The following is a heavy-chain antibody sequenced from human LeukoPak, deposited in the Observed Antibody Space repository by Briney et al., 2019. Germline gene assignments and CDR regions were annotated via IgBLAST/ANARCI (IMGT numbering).Heavy chain of an antibody. Sequence: ASVKVSCKASGYTFTSYGISWVRQAPGQGLQWMGWISGYIGSTNYARKFQGRVTMTRDMSTTTDYMELSSLRSEDTAVYYCARDNSVGDIAWWFDPWGQGTLVTVSS. D-gene: IGHD3-16*02. CDR3: ARDNSVGDIAWWFDP. CDR1: GYTFTSYG. CDR2: ISGYIGST. V-gene: IGHV1-18*01. J-gene: IGHJ5*02.